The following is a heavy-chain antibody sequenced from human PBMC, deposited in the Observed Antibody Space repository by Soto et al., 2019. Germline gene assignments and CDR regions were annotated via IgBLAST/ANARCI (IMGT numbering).Heavy chain of an antibody. V-gene: IGHV4-31*03. Sequence: PSETLSLTCTVSGGSISSGGYYWSWIRQHPGKGLEWIGYIYYSGSTYYNPSLKSRVTISVDTSKNQFSLKLSSVTAADTAVYYCARVRWFGELPTNLYFDYWGQGTLVTVSS. CDR1: GGSISSGGYY. D-gene: IGHD3-10*01. J-gene: IGHJ4*02. CDR3: ARVRWFGELPTNLYFDY. CDR2: IYYSGST.